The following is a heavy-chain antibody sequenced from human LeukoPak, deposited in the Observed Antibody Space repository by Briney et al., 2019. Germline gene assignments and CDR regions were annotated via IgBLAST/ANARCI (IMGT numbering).Heavy chain of an antibody. CDR2: INPNSGGT. CDR1: GYIFTGYY. D-gene: IGHD3/OR15-3a*01. J-gene: IGHJ3*01. Sequence: ASVKVSCMASGYIFTGYYMHWVRQAPGQGLEWMGWINPNSGGTNYAQKFQGRVSVTRDTSITTTYMELSRLRSDDTAVYYCARGPDFFDVWGQGTMVIVAS. V-gene: IGHV1-2*02. CDR3: ARGPDFFDV.